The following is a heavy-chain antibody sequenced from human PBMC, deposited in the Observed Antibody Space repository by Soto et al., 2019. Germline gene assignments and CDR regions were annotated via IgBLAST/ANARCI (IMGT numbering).Heavy chain of an antibody. CDR2: INHSGST. CDR1: GGSFSGYY. CDR3: ARGDCTNGVCYGIDY. D-gene: IGHD2-8*01. V-gene: IGHV4-34*01. Sequence: SETLSLTCAVYGGSFSGYYWSWIRQPPGKGLEWIGEINHSGSTNYNPSLKSRVTISVDTSKNQFSLKLSSVTAADTAVYYCARGDCTNGVCYGIDYWGQGTLVTVS. J-gene: IGHJ4*02.